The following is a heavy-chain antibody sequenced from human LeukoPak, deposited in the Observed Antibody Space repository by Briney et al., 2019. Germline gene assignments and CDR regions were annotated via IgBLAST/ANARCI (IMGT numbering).Heavy chain of an antibody. V-gene: IGHV3-23*01. D-gene: IGHD3-22*01. CDR3: AREGNYDSSGYYYVLFDY. CDR2: MSGTAGGT. CDR1: EFTYSSYA. Sequence: GGSLRLSCTASEFTYSSYAMTWVRQAPGEGLEWVSAMSGTAGGTYYADSVKGRFTISRDNSKNTLYLQMNSLRAEDTAVYYCAREGNYDSSGYYYVLFDYWGQGILVTVSS. J-gene: IGHJ4*02.